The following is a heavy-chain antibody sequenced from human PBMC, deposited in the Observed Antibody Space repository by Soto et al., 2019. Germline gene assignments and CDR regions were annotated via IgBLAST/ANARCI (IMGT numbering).Heavy chain of an antibody. CDR1: GFTFSSYG. CDR3: AKAVELDASSYCDY. Sequence: QVQLVESGGGVVQPGRSLRLSCAASGFTFSSYGMHWVRQAPGKGLEWVAVISYDGSNKYYADSVKGRFTISRDNSKNTLYLQMNSLRAEDTAVYYCAKAVELDASSYCDYWGQGTLVTVSS. J-gene: IGHJ4*02. CDR2: ISYDGSNK. D-gene: IGHD1-1*01. V-gene: IGHV3-30*18.